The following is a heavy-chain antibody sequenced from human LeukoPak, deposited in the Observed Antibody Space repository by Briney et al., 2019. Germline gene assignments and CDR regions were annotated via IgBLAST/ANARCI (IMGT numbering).Heavy chain of an antibody. CDR1: GVTFSAEC. J-gene: IGHJ6*03. Sequence: GGSLRLSWAASGVTFSAECMSWVRQAPGKGLEWVANIRQDGTEQYTADSLKGRFTISKDNTKRTLYLQINSLRVEDTAVYSCARVGPPYYYYYMDVWGNGSTVIVSS. CDR2: IRQDGTEQ. V-gene: IGHV3-7*01. CDR3: ARVGPPYYYYYMDV.